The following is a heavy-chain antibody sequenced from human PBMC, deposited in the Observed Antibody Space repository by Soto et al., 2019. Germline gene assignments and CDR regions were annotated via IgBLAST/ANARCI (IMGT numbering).Heavy chain of an antibody. CDR3: ARDVTDYVLDV. J-gene: IGHJ6*02. Sequence: QMQLVESGGGVVQPGNSLRLSCAASGFIFSNYAMHWVRQAPGKGLEWVAPISYDGRYIYYADSVKGRFAISRDNSKKTVELLMNSLRREDTAVYYCARDVTDYVLDVWGQGTTVNVSS. CDR2: ISYDGRYI. CDR1: GFIFSNYA. V-gene: IGHV3-30*03. D-gene: IGHD3-9*01.